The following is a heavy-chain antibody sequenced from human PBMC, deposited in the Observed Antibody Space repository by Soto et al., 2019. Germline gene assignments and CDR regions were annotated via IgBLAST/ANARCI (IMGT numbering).Heavy chain of an antibody. CDR1: GGSISSSSYY. CDR2: IYYSGST. J-gene: IGHJ5*02. D-gene: IGHD1-26*01. V-gene: IGHV4-39*01. CDR3: ASTYMGNP. Sequence: SETLSLTCTVSGGSISSSSYYWGWIRQPPGKGLEWIGSIYYSGSTYYNPSLKSRVTISVDTSKNQFSLKLSSVTAADTAVYYCASTYMGNPWGQGTLVTVSS.